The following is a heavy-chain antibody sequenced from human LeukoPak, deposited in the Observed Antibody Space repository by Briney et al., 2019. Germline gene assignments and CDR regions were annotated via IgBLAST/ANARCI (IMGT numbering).Heavy chain of an antibody. D-gene: IGHD3-3*01. V-gene: IGHV1-69*01. Sequence: GASVKVSCKASGGTFGNYAISWVRQAPGQGLEWMGGIIPIFGTLNYAQKFQGRVTITADESTSTVYMELSSLKSEDTAVYYCAGGKLFDFWSGYYPMDDSWGQEPWSPSPQ. CDR2: IIPIFGTL. CDR3: AGGKLFDFWSGYYPMDDS. J-gene: IGHJ5*01. CDR1: GGTFGNYA.